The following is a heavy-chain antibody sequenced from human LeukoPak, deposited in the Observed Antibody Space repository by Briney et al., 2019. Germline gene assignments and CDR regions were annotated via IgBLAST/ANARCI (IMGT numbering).Heavy chain of an antibody. J-gene: IGHJ4*02. D-gene: IGHD4-23*01. CDR3: ARDLATVATPYFDY. CDR1: GYTFTGYY. V-gene: IGHV1-2*02. CDR2: INSNSGGT. Sequence: ASVKVSCKASGYTFTGYYIHWVRQGPGQGLELVGWINSNSGGTNYAQKFQGRVTMTRVTSITTVYMDLSSLRSDDTAVYYCARDLATVATPYFDYWGQETLVTVSS.